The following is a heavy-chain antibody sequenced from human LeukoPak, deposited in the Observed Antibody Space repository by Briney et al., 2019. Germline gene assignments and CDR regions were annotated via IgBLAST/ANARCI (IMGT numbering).Heavy chain of an antibody. Sequence: ASVKVSCKASGYSFTSNYMHWVRQAPGQGLEWMGWINPNSGGTNYGQKFQGRVTMTRDTSISTVYVELSSLRSDDTAVYYCARGRDYYDNSGVDCWGQGTLVTVSS. CDR3: ARGRDYYDNSGVDC. V-gene: IGHV1-2*02. CDR2: INPNSGGT. D-gene: IGHD3-22*01. CDR1: GYSFTSNY. J-gene: IGHJ4*02.